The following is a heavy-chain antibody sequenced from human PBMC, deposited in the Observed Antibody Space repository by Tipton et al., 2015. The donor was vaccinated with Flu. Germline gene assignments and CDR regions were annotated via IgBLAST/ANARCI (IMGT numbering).Heavy chain of an antibody. CDR1: GGTFSNYA. D-gene: IGHD3-10*01. J-gene: IGHJ4*02. V-gene: IGHV1-69*01. CDR2: IIPILAIT. CDR3: ASLYYYDSGSYSQFDY. Sequence: QLVQSGAEVKKPGSSVKVSCKASGGTFSNYAFSWVRQAPGQGLEWMGGIIPILAITNYAQNFQDRVTITADESTSTAYMEVSSLRSEDTAMYYCASLYYYDSGSYSQFDYWGQGTLVTVSS.